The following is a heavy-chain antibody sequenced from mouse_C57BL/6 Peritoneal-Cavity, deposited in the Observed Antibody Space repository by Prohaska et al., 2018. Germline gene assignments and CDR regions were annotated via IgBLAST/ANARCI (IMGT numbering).Heavy chain of an antibody. D-gene: IGHD2-1*01. Sequence: EVQLLETGGGLVQPGGSRGLSCEGSGFTFSGFWMSWVRQTPGKTLDLIGEINAYVCAIKYEPTIKDRFSIFRDNDKSTLYLQMSNVRSEDTAKYFCIRYGNYWYFDVWGTGTTVTVSS. CDR3: IRYGNYWYFDV. J-gene: IGHJ1*03. CDR2: INAYVCAI. V-gene: IGHV11-2*01. CDR1: GFTFSGFW.